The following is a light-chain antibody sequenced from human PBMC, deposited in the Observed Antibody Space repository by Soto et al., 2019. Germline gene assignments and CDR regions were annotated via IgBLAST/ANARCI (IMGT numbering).Light chain of an antibody. CDR3: SAWDDSLSCPGV. V-gene: IGLV1-47*01. Sequence: QSVLTQPPSASGTPGQRVTISCSGSSSNIGNFYVYWYQQLPGTAPKLLIYKNNQRPLGVSDRFSGCKSGTSASLAISGLRSEDEGDYYCSAWDDSLSCPGVFGGGTQLTVL. J-gene: IGLJ7*01. CDR1: SSNIGNFY. CDR2: KNN.